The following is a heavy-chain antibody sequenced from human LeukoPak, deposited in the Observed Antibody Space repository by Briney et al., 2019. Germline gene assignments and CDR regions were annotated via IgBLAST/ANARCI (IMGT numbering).Heavy chain of an antibody. D-gene: IGHD3-3*01. J-gene: IGHJ6*03. CDR3: ARESIWSGYYVYYYYYMDV. Sequence: ASVKVCCKASGYTFTGYYMHWVRQAPGQGLEWMGWINPNSGGTNYAQKFQGRVTMTRDTSISTAYMELSRLRSDDTAVYYCARESIWSGYYVYYYYYMDVWGKGTTVTVSS. CDR2: INPNSGGT. CDR1: GYTFTGYY. V-gene: IGHV1-2*02.